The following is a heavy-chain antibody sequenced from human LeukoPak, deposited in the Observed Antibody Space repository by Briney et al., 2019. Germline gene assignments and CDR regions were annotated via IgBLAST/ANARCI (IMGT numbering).Heavy chain of an antibody. CDR1: GYTFTGYY. D-gene: IGHD2-2*01. J-gene: IGHJ6*03. Sequence: ASVKVSCKASGYTFTGYYMHWVRQAPGQGLEWMGWINPNSGGTNYAQKFQGRVTMTRDTSISTAYMELSRLRSDDTAVYYCARADIVVVPAAIRDYYYYYYMDVWGKGTTVTVSS. CDR2: INPNSGGT. V-gene: IGHV1-2*02. CDR3: ARADIVVVPAAIRDYYYYYYMDV.